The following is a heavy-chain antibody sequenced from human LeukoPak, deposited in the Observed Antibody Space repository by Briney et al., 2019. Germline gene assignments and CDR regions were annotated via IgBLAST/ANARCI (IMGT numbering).Heavy chain of an antibody. CDR3: ARDGAAAGTLDFGMGV. V-gene: IGHV1-69*13. J-gene: IGHJ6*02. D-gene: IGHD6-13*01. CDR2: IIPIFGTA. CDR1: GGTFSSYA. Sequence: GASVKVSCKASGGTFSSYAISWVRQAPGQGLEWMGGIIPIFGTANYAQKFQGRVTITADESTSTAYMELSSLRSEDTAVYYCARDGAAAGTLDFGMGVWGQGTTVTVSS.